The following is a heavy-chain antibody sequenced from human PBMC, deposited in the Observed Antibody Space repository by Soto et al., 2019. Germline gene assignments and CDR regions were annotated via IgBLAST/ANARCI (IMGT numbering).Heavy chain of an antibody. V-gene: IGHV3-33*01. Sequence: GGSLRLSCAASGFTFSSYGMHWVRQAPGKGLEWVAVIWYDGSNKYYADSVKGRFTISRDNSKNTLYLQMNSLRAEDTVVYYCAGDSGYDFLLAYWGQGTLVTVSS. J-gene: IGHJ4*02. D-gene: IGHD5-12*01. CDR1: GFTFSSYG. CDR3: AGDSGYDFLLAY. CDR2: IWYDGSNK.